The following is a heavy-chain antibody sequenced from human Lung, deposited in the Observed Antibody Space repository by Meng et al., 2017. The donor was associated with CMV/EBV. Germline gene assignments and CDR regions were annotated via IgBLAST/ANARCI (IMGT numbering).Heavy chain of an antibody. D-gene: IGHD3-3*01. Sequence: GESLKISCAASGFTFSTYTMNWVRQAPGKGLEWVSDISTSSSTIYYADSVKGRFTISRDNAKNSLYLQMNSLRAEDTAVYYCAGGVPAAIGYYDFWSGYLYGMDVXGQGXTVTVSS. V-gene: IGHV3-48*04. J-gene: IGHJ6*02. CDR1: GFTFSTYT. CDR2: ISTSSSTI. CDR3: AGGVPAAIGYYDFWSGYLYGMDV.